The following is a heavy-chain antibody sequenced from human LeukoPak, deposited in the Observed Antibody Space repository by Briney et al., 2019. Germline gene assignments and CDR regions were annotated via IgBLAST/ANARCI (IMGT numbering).Heavy chain of an antibody. CDR3: ARDRGYSGYVGYDY. CDR2: ISWNSGSI. CDR1: GFTFDDYA. Sequence: PGRSLRLSCAASGFTFDDYAMHWVRQGPGKGLEWVSGISWNSGSIGYADSVKGRFTISRDNAKNSLYLQMNSLRAEDTALYYCARDRGYSGYVGYDYWGQGTLVTVSS. V-gene: IGHV3-9*01. D-gene: IGHD5-12*01. J-gene: IGHJ4*02.